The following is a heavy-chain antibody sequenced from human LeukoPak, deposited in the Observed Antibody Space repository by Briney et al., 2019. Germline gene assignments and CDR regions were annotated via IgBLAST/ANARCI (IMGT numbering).Heavy chain of an antibody. V-gene: IGHV4-30-4*08. CDR1: GGSISSGDYY. Sequence: SETMSLTCTVSGGSISSGDYYWSWLRQPPGTGLEWIGYIYYSGSTYYNPSLESRVTISVDTSKNQFPLKLSSVTAADTAVYYCARDVRDGGVGPDIWGQGTMVTVSS. CDR2: IYYSGST. J-gene: IGHJ3*02. CDR3: ARDVRDGGVGPDI. D-gene: IGHD2-8*02.